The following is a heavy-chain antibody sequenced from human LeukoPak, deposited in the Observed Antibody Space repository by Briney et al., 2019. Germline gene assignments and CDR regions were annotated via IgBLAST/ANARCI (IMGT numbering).Heavy chain of an antibody. V-gene: IGHV4-38-2*01. Sequence: SETLSLTCAVSGYSISSGYYWGWIRQPPGKGLEWIGSIYHSGSTYYNPCLKSRVTISVDTSKNQFSLKLSSVTAADTAVYYCASVSPGGWYSWRRAFDIWGQGTMVTVSS. CDR1: GYSISSGYY. D-gene: IGHD6-19*01. CDR3: ASVSPGGWYSWRRAFDI. J-gene: IGHJ3*02. CDR2: IYHSGST.